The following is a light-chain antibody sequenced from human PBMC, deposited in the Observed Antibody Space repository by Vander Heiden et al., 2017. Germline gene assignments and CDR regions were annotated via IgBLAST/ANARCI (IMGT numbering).Light chain of an antibody. CDR3: QQRCNWPIT. V-gene: IGKV3-11*01. CDR1: QSVSSD. CDR2: DAS. J-gene: IGKJ5*01. Sequence: EIVLTQSPATLSLSPGERATLSCRASQSVSSDLAWYQQKPGQAPRLLIYDASNRATGIPARFSGSGSGTDFTLTISSLEPEDFAVYYCQQRCNWPITFGQGTPLEIK.